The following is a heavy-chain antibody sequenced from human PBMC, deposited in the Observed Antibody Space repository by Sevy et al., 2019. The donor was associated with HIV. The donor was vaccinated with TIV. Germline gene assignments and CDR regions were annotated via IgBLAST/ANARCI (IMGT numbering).Heavy chain of an antibody. CDR1: GGTFSSYA. Sequence: ASVKVSCKASGGTFSSYAISWVRQAPGQGLEWMGGIIPILGIANYAQKFQGRVTITADKSTSTAYMELSSLRSEDTAVYYCARVPLAYCSSTSCHGVFDYWGQGTLVTVSS. J-gene: IGHJ4*02. D-gene: IGHD2-2*01. CDR3: ARVPLAYCSSTSCHGVFDY. V-gene: IGHV1-69*10. CDR2: IIPILGIA.